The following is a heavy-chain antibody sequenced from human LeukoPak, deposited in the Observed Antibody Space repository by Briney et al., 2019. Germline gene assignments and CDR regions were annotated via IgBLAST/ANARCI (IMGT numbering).Heavy chain of an antibody. D-gene: IGHD3-22*01. CDR3: ARADYYDSSGYSVSNAFDI. CDR2: TYYRSKWYN. V-gene: IGHV6-1*01. CDR1: GDSVSSNSAA. Sequence: SQTLSLTCAISGDSVSSNSAAWDWIRQSPSRGLEWLGRTYYRSKWYNDYAVSVKSRITINPDTSKNQFSLQLNSVTPEDTAVYYCARADYYDSSGYSVSNAFDIWGQGTMVTVSS. J-gene: IGHJ3*02.